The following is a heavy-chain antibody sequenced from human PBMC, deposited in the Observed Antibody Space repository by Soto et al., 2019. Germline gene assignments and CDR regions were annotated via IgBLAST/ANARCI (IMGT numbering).Heavy chain of an antibody. D-gene: IGHD6-13*01. V-gene: IGHV4-34*01. Sequence: QVQLQQWGAGLLKPSETLSLTCAVYGGSFSGYYWSWIRQPPGKGLEWIGEINHSGSTNYNPSLKSRVTISVDTSKNQFSLKLSSVTAADTAVYYCARGARVNSSSPDYWGQGTLVTVSS. CDR2: INHSGST. J-gene: IGHJ4*02. CDR1: GGSFSGYY. CDR3: ARGARVNSSSPDY.